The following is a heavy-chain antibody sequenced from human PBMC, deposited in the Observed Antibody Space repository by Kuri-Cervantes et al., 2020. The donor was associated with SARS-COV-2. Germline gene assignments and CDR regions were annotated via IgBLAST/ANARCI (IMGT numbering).Heavy chain of an antibody. D-gene: IGHD2-2*01. CDR2: IKQDGREK. CDR3: AEIVVVPVTTIGPGGPFGY. Sequence: GESLKISCAASGFTFSSYWMSWVRQAPGKGLEWVANIKQDGREKYYVDSVKGRFTISIDNATNSLYLKMNSLRAEDTAVYYCAEIVVVPVTTIGPGGPFGYWGQGTLVTVSS. J-gene: IGHJ4*02. V-gene: IGHV3-7*03. CDR1: GFTFSSYW.